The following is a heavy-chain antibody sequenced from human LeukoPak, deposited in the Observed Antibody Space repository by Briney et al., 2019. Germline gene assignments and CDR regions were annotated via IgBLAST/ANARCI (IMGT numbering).Heavy chain of an antibody. CDR3: TRRGGSSSSDWFDP. V-gene: IGHV4-59*08. J-gene: IGHJ5*02. CDR1: GGSISNYY. CDR2: VYYTGSA. Sequence: SETLSLTCTVSGGSISNYYWSWIRQPPGKGLEWIGYVYYTGSASYNPSLKSRVTISGDTSKNQFSLKLSSVTAADTTVYYCTRRGGSSSSDWFDPWGQGTLVIVSS. D-gene: IGHD6-6*01.